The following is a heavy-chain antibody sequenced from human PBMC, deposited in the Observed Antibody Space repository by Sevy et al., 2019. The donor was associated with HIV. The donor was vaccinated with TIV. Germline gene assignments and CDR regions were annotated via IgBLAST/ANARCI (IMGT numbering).Heavy chain of an antibody. J-gene: IGHJ4*02. Sequence: GGSLRLSCVTSGFTFRTSGMHWVRQSPGKGLEWVAVISYDEAHKKYAYSVKGRFSIAKDNSKNTLYLQKSSQRTEDTAVYYCAKDYSAGITLVRGGDRARGDYFDYWGQGTQVTVSS. CDR3: AKDYSAGITLVRGGDRARGDYFDY. D-gene: IGHD3-10*01. CDR2: ISYDEAHK. V-gene: IGHV3-30*18. CDR1: GFTFRTSG.